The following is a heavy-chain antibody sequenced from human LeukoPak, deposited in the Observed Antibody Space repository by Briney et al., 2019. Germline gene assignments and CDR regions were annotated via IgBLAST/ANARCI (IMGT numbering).Heavy chain of an antibody. V-gene: IGHV4-38-2*02. CDR2: IHHSGSA. D-gene: IGHD3-10*01. CDR3: ARAGKEWFGELYPLY. Sequence: SETLSLTCTVSGYSISNAYYWGWIRQPPGKGLEWVASIHHSGSAYYNPSLRSRVSVSIDSSKNQFSLKLHSVTAADTAVYYCARAGKEWFGELYPLYWGQGTLVTVSS. J-gene: IGHJ4*02. CDR1: GYSISNAYY.